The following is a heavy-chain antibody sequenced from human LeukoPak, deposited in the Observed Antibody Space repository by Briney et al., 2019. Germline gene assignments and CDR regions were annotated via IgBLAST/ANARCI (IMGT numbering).Heavy chain of an antibody. CDR3: ARGSRYYGSGSYGSWFDP. V-gene: IGHV4-34*01. D-gene: IGHD3-10*01. Sequence: SEALSLTCAVYGGSFSGYYWSWIRQPPGKGLEWIGEINHSGSTNYNPSLKSRVTISVDTSKNQFSLKLSSVTAADTAVYYCARGSRYYGSGSYGSWFDPWGQGTLVTVSS. J-gene: IGHJ5*02. CDR2: INHSGST. CDR1: GGSFSGYY.